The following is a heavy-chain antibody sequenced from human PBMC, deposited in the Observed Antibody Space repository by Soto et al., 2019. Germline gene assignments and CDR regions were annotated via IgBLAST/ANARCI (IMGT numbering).Heavy chain of an antibody. CDR1: GGSIISSSYF. J-gene: IGHJ3*02. CDR3: ARDRGSAAFDI. V-gene: IGHV4-61*01. D-gene: IGHD2-15*01. Sequence: PSETLSLTCTVSGGSIISSSYFWGWIRQPPGKGLEWIGSIYYSGTTNYNPSLKSRVTISVDTSKNQFSLKLSSVTAADTAVYYCARDRGSAAFDIWGQGTMVTVSS. CDR2: IYYSGTT.